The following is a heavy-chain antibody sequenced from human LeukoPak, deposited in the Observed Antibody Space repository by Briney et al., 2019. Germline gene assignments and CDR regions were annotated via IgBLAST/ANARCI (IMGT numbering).Heavy chain of an antibody. J-gene: IGHJ4*02. CDR2: IDYSGST. Sequence: SETLSLTCTVSGGSISSGDYYWSWIRQPPGRGLEWIGYIDYSGSTYYNPSPKSRVTISVDTSKNQFSLKLSSVTAADTAVYYCARGYYDFWSGYLPSFDYWGQGTLVTVSS. CDR1: GGSISSGDYY. CDR3: ARGYYDFWSGYLPSFDY. D-gene: IGHD3-3*01. V-gene: IGHV4-30-4*08.